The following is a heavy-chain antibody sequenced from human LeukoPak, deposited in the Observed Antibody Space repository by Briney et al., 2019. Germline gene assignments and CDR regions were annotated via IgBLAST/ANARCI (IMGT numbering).Heavy chain of an antibody. J-gene: IGHJ5*02. CDR3: ARGTGSISMVRFEP. Sequence: ASVQVSCKASGYTFTSYYIHWVRQAPAQGLGWMGIINPSGGSTSYAPKLQGRVTMTRDTSTRTVYMELSSQSSEDTGVYYCARGTGSISMVRFEPWGQGTLVSV. CDR2: INPSGGST. V-gene: IGHV1-46*01. CDR1: GYTFTSYY. D-gene: IGHD3-10*01.